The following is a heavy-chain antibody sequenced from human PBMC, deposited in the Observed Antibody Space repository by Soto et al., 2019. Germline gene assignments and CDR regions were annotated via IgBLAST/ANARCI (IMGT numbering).Heavy chain of an antibody. Sequence: PGGSLRLSCAASGLTVSSNYMSWVRQAPGKGLEWVSVIYSGGSTYYADSVKGRLTISRDNSKNTLYLQMNSLRAEDTAVYYCARDNGGNSYYYYGMDVWGQGTTVTVSS. CDR3: ARDNGGNSYYYYGMDV. CDR2: IYSGGST. J-gene: IGHJ6*02. D-gene: IGHD2-21*02. CDR1: GLTVSSNY. V-gene: IGHV3-53*01.